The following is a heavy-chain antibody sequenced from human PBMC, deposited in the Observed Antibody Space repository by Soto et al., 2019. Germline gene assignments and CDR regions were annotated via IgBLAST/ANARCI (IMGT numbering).Heavy chain of an antibody. D-gene: IGHD6-19*01. V-gene: IGHV3-7*01. Sequence: GGSLRLSCAASGFTFSSYWMSWVRQAPGKGLEWVANIKQDGSEKYYVDSVKGRFTISRDNAKNSLYLQMNSLRAEDTAVYYCARIRGYSSGWYYFDYWGQGTLVTVSS. J-gene: IGHJ4*02. CDR1: GFTFSSYW. CDR2: IKQDGSEK. CDR3: ARIRGYSSGWYYFDY.